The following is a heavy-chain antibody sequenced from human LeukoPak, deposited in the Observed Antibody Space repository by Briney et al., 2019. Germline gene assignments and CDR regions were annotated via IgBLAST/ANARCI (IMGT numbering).Heavy chain of an antibody. D-gene: IGHD3-10*01. V-gene: IGHV1-18*04. J-gene: IGHJ4*02. CDR3: ARGDYYGSGTYYKKTVDY. Sequence: GASVKVSYKASGYTFTSYYIHWVGQDPGQGLEWVGLISAYNGNTNDAQKHQGRVTMTTDTSTSTAYMELRSLRSDDTAVYYCARGDYYGSGTYYKKTVDYWGQGTLVTVSS. CDR2: ISAYNGNT. CDR1: GYTFTSYY.